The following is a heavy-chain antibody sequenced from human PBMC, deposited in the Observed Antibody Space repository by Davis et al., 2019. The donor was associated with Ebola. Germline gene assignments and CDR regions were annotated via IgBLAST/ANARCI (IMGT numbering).Heavy chain of an antibody. CDR2: INPNSGGT. CDR1: GYTFTGYY. Sequence: ASVKVSCKASGYTFTGYYMHWVRQAPGQGLEWMGWINPNSGGTNYAQKLQGRVTMTTDTSTSTAYMELRSLRSDDTAVYYCARVQVVVVAATHFGMDVWGQGTTVTVSS. V-gene: IGHV1-2*02. J-gene: IGHJ6*02. D-gene: IGHD2-15*01. CDR3: ARVQVVVVAATHFGMDV.